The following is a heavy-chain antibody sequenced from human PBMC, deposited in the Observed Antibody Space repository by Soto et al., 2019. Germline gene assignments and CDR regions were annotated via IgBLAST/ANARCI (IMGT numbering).Heavy chain of an antibody. CDR2: IKQDGSEK. D-gene: IGHD4-17*01. V-gene: IGHV3-7*01. CDR1: GFTFSSYW. J-gene: IGHJ6*02. CDR3: ARDRYGDYVRYYYGMDV. Sequence: GGSLRLSCAASGFTFSSYWMSWVRQAPGKGLEWVANIKQDGSEKYYVDTVKGRFTISRDNAKNSLYLQMNSLRAEDTVVYYCARDRYGDYVRYYYGMDVWGQGTTVTVSS.